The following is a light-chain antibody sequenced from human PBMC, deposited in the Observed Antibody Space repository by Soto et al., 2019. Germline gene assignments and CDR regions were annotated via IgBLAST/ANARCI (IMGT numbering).Light chain of an antibody. Sequence: QSVLTQPPSVSAAPGQNVTISCSGSSSNFEKIYVSWYQQFPGTAPKRLIYDGNKRPSGIPDRFSGSKSGTSAILGITGLQAGDEADYYCGAWDKSLSAEVFGGGTKLTVL. J-gene: IGLJ3*02. V-gene: IGLV1-51*01. CDR3: GAWDKSLSAEV. CDR2: DGN. CDR1: SSNFEKIY.